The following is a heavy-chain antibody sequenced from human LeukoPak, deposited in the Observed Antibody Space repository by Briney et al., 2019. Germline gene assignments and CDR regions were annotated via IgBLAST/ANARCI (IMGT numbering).Heavy chain of an antibody. CDR3: TMYYDFWSGRKYYYYYYGMDV. D-gene: IGHD3-3*01. CDR2: IKSKTDGGTT. CDR1: GFTFSNAW. V-gene: IGHV3-15*07. J-gene: IGHJ6*02. Sequence: GSLRLSCAASGFTFSNAWMNWVRQAPGKGLEWVGRIKSKTDGGTTDYAAPVKGRFTISRDDSKNTLYLQMNSLKTEDTAVYYCTMYYDFWSGRKYYYYYYGMDVWGQGTTVTVSS.